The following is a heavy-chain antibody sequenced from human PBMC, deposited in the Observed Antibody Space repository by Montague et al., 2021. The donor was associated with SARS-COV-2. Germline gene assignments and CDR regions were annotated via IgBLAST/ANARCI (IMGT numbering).Heavy chain of an antibody. V-gene: IGHV4-59*01. CDR2: IFYSGHT. D-gene: IGHD3-10*01. Sequence: SETLSLTCSVSGASITTYYWSWIRQAPGKGLEWIAYIFYSGHTNXNPSLRSRVAISIDTSRDQFSLSLTSITAADTAVYYCARQPYLASAYYFDYWGLGTLVTVSS. J-gene: IGHJ4*02. CDR1: GASITTYY. CDR3: ARQPYLASAYYFDY.